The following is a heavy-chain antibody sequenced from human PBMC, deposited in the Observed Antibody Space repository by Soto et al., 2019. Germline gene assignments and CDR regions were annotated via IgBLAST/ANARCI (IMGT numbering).Heavy chain of an antibody. Sequence: EVQMLESGGGLVQPGGSLRLSCTGSGFTFSSYGMSWVRQAPGKGLEWVSGISGGGPPTYYADSVRGRFTSSRANSKNTLYLQMNSLRAEDTAVYYCAIRTYSTGWYYLDLWGRGTLVTVSA. V-gene: IGHV3-23*01. CDR1: GFTFSSYG. D-gene: IGHD6-25*01. CDR3: AIRTYSTGWYYLDL. CDR2: ISGGGPPT. J-gene: IGHJ4*02.